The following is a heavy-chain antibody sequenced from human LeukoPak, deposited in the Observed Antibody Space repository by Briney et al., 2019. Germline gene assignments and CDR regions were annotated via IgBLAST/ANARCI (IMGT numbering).Heavy chain of an antibody. CDR2: IRANGGDT. D-gene: IGHD2-15*01. J-gene: IGHJ5*02. V-gene: IGHV3-23*01. Sequence: PGGSLRLSCAASGFTFSEKSMSWVRQAPGKGLEWVSNIRANGGDTYYTDSVKGRFTISRDNSKNTLYLEMTSLRAEDPPVYDCAKGGYTTWFDPWGQGTLVTVSS. CDR1: GFTFSEKS. CDR3: AKGGYTTWFDP.